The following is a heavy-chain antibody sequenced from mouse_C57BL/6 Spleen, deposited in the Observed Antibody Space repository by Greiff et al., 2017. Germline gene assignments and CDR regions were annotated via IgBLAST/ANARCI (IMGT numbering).Heavy chain of an antibody. Sequence: EVKLMESGGGLVQSGRSLRLSCATSGFTFSAFYMEWVRQAPGKGLEWIAASRNKANDYTTEYSASVKGRFIVSRDTSQSFLYLQMNALKAEDTAIYYCARASDYYGSSFDYWGQGTTLTVSS. CDR1: GFTFSAFY. V-gene: IGHV7-1*01. CDR3: ARASDYYGSSFDY. CDR2: SRNKANDYTT. D-gene: IGHD1-1*01. J-gene: IGHJ2*01.